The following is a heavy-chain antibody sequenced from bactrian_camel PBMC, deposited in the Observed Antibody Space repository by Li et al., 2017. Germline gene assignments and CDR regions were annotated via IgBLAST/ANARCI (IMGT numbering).Heavy chain of an antibody. Sequence: HVQLVESGGGSVQAGGSLKLSCTSSGYDISTCEKGWFRQAPGKERELVSFISSDGAPTYADSVKGRFTISRDNAKNTVYLQINGLDPVDTATYYCAASSWYGGPMFTSTYYQYWGQGTQVTVS. D-gene: IGHD1*01. CDR2: ISSDGAP. CDR3: AASSWYGGPMFTSTYYQY. V-gene: IGHV3S53*01. J-gene: IGHJ4*01. CDR1: GYDISTCE.